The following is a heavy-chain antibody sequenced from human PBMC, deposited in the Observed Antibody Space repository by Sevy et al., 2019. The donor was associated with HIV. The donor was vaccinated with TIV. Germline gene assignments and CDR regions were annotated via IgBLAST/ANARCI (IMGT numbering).Heavy chain of an antibody. J-gene: IGHJ6*02. CDR3: ARDNVKDGKGRDYYYDAMDV. V-gene: IGHV3-11*01. CDR1: GFTLSDYY. Sequence: GGSLRLSCTASGFTLSDYYMSWIRQAPGKGLQWISYISGSDDSGGDDTIYYADSVKGRFTISRDNAKNSLYLQMSSLRADGKAVYYCARDNVKDGKGRDYYYDAMDVWGRGTTVTVSS. CDR2: ISGSDDSGGDDTI. D-gene: IGHD3-10*01.